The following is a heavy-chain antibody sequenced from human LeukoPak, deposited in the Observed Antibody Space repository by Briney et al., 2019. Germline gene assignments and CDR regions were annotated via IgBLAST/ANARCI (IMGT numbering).Heavy chain of an antibody. J-gene: IGHJ4*02. CDR2: LSGSGAGT. CDR3: AKTRSPYYFDY. V-gene: IGHV3-23*01. Sequence: PGGSLRLSCAASGFTFSSYAMSWVRQAPGMGLEWVATLSGSGAGTYYSDSVQGRFTISRDNSKRTLFLQMNSLRAEDTAVYYCAKTRSPYYFDYWGQGTLVTVSS. CDR1: GFTFSSYA.